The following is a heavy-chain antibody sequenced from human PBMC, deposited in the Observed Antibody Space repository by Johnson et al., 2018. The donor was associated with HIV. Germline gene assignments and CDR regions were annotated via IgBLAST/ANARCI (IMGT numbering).Heavy chain of an antibody. V-gene: IGHV3-66*02. Sequence: VQLVESGGGLVQPGGSLRLSCAASGITVGTNYMSWVRQAPGKGLEWVSVLFSVGDVSYADSVKRRFTISRDNAKNMVYLQMNSLRPEDTAGYYCARDGRDLVTRGSFDVWGQGTVVTVSS. CDR2: LFSVGDV. D-gene: IGHD3-9*01. CDR3: ARDGRDLVTRGSFDV. CDR1: GITVGTNY. J-gene: IGHJ3*01.